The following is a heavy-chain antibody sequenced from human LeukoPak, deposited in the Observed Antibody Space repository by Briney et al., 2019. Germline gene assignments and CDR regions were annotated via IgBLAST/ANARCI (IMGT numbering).Heavy chain of an antibody. V-gene: IGHV3-49*04. CDR1: GFAFGDYA. CDR2: IRSKTYGGAA. J-gene: IGHJ4*02. Sequence: AGGSLRLSCTASGFAFGDYAVSWVRQAPGKGLEWVGFIRSKTYGGAAEYAASVNGRFTISRDDSKSVAYLQMNSLKTEDSAMYYCTRDKGLASAGTEFDCWGQGIRVTVSS. D-gene: IGHD6-13*01. CDR3: TRDKGLASAGTEFDC.